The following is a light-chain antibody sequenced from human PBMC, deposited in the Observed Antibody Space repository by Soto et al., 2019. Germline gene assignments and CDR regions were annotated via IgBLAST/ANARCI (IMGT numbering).Light chain of an antibody. CDR1: RPVVTTF. J-gene: IGKJ4*01. V-gene: IGKV3-20*01. CDR3: QQYGSSPPT. CDR2: GAT. Sequence: ENVLTQSPGTLSVPLGETATLPSGASRPVVTTFVAWYQQKPGQAPRLLIYGATNRATGVPDNFSGGGSGTALTLTIFSLEPEDSAIYSCQQYGSSPPTFGGGTKVEIK.